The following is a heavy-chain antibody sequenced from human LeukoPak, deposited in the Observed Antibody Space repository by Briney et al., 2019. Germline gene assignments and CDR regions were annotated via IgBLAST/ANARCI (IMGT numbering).Heavy chain of an antibody. V-gene: IGHV1-69*13. Sequence: SVTVSCKASGGTFSSYAISWVRQAPGQGLEWMGGIIPIFGTANYAQKFQGRVTITADESTSTAYMELSSLRSEDTAVYYCARGESRVVAAKYYYYGMDVWGQGTTVTVSS. D-gene: IGHD2-15*01. CDR1: GGTFSSYA. CDR3: ARGESRVVAAKYYYYGMDV. J-gene: IGHJ6*02. CDR2: IIPIFGTA.